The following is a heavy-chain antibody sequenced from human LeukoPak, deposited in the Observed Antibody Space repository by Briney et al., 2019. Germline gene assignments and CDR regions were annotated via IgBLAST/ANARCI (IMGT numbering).Heavy chain of an antibody. Sequence: SETLSLTCTVSGGSMFNDYWSWIRQPAGKGLEWIGRIYSSGSTHYNPSLKSRVTMSMDMSKNQFSLMLNSVTAADTAVYYCARTGRYGDTAADWGQGTLVTVSS. D-gene: IGHD4-17*01. CDR3: ARTGRYGDTAAD. CDR1: GGSMFNDY. V-gene: IGHV4-4*07. J-gene: IGHJ4*02. CDR2: IYSSGST.